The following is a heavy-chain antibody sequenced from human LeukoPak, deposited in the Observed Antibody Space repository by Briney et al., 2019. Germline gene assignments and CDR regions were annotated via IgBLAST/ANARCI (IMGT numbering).Heavy chain of an antibody. D-gene: IGHD2-15*01. CDR3: ARDPDVGYCSGGSCYYFDY. Sequence: SETLSLTCTVSGGSISSYYWSWIQQPAGKGLEWIGRIYTSGSTNYNPSLKSRVTMSVDTSKNQFSLKLSSVTAADTAVYYCARDPDVGYCSGGSCYYFDYWGQGTLVTVSS. V-gene: IGHV4-4*07. CDR2: IYTSGST. CDR1: GGSISSYY. J-gene: IGHJ4*02.